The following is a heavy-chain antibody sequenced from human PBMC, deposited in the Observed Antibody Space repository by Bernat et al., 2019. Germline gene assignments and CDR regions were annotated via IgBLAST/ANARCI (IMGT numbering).Heavy chain of an antibody. CDR3: ARGGIAVAGTPFRY. Sequence: VQLVESGGGVVQPGRSLRLSCAASGFTFSSYAMHWVRQAPGQGLEWVAVISYDGSNKYYADSVKGRFTISRDNSKNTLYLQMNSLRAEDTAVYYCARGGIAVAGTPFRYWGQGTLVTVSS. V-gene: IGHV3-30-3*01. D-gene: IGHD6-19*01. J-gene: IGHJ4*02. CDR2: ISYDGSNK. CDR1: GFTFSSYA.